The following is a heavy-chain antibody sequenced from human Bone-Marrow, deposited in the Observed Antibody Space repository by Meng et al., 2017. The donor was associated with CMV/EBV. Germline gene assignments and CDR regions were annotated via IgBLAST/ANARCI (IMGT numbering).Heavy chain of an antibody. V-gene: IGHV3-30-3*01. CDR3: ARETSGWPHIDY. D-gene: IGHD6-19*01. CDR2: ISYDGSKK. J-gene: IGHJ4*02. CDR1: GFTFSSYA. Sequence: GESLKISCAASGFTFSSYAIHWVRQAPGKGLEWVAVISYDGSKKYYADSVKGRFTISRDNFKNTLYLQMNSLRAEDTAVYYCARETSGWPHIDYWGQGTLVTVSS.